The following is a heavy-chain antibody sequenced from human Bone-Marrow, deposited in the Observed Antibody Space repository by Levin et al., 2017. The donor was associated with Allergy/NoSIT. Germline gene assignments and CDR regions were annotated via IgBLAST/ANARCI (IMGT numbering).Heavy chain of an antibody. Sequence: SCAASGFTFSSYGMHWVRQAPGKGLEWVAVISYDGSNKYYADSVKGRFTISRDNSKNTLYLQMNSLRAEDTAVYYCAKALTSSIAALGAGALLQNWFDPWGQGTLVTVSS. D-gene: IGHD6-6*01. CDR2: ISYDGSNK. V-gene: IGHV3-30*18. CDR3: AKALTSSIAALGAGALLQNWFDP. CDR1: GFTFSSYG. J-gene: IGHJ5*02.